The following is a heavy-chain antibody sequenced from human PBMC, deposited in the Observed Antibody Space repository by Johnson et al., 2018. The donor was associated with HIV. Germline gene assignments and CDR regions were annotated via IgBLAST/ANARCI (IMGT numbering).Heavy chain of an antibody. Sequence: QVQLVESGGGVVQPGRSLRLSCAASGFTFSSYAMHWVRQAPGKGLEWVAVISYDGSNKYYADSVKGRFTISRDTSNNTLYLQMNSLRAEDTALYYCAKGGIATRFFDIWGQGTMVTVSS. CDR1: GFTFSSYA. D-gene: IGHD6-6*01. V-gene: IGHV3-30-3*01. CDR3: AKGGIATRFFDI. J-gene: IGHJ3*02. CDR2: ISYDGSNK.